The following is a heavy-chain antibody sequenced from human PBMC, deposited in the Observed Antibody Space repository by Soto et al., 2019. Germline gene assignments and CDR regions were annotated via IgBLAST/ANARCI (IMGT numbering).Heavy chain of an antibody. CDR3: SKDRGGFTSVLEFFDF. V-gene: IGHV3-23*01. J-gene: IGHJ4*02. CDR1: GVAFSFYS. CDR2: ISGNGGTT. D-gene: IGHD3-3*01. Sequence: EVVLLESGGGLVQPGGSLRLSCEVSGVAFSFYSMSWVRQAPGKGLEWVASISGNGGTTYYAASGKGRFTFSRDNSKNTVYLQMNSLRGEDTAVYYCSKDRGGFTSVLEFFDFWGQGTLVTVSS.